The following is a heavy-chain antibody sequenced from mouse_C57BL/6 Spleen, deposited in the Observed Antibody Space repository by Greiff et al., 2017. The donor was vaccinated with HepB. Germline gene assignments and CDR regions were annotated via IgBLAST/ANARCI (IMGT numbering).Heavy chain of an antibody. Sequence: EVQVVESGGGLVKPGGSLKLSCAASGFTFSSYAMSWVRQTPEKRLEWVATISDGGSYTYYPDNVKGRFTISRDNAKNNLYLQMSHLKSEDTAMYYCARDLDGNFWYFDVWGTGTTVTVSS. CDR1: GFTFSSYA. D-gene: IGHD2-1*01. J-gene: IGHJ1*03. V-gene: IGHV5-4*01. CDR3: ARDLDGNFWYFDV. CDR2: ISDGGSYT.